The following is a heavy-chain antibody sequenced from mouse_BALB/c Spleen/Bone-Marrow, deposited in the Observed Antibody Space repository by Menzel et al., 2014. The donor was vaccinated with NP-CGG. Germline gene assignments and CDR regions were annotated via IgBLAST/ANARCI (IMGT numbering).Heavy chain of an antibody. CDR2: ISSGGSYT. V-gene: IGHV5-9-3*01. J-gene: IGHJ3*01. CDR1: GFTFSSYA. Sequence: VESGGGLVKPGGSLKLSCAASGFTFSSYAMSWVRQTPEKRLEWVATISSGGSYTYYPDSVKGRFTISRDNAKNTLYLQMSSLRSEDTAMYYCARKSYYDYDGRPWFAYWGQGTLVTVSA. CDR3: ARKSYYDYDGRPWFAY. D-gene: IGHD2-4*01.